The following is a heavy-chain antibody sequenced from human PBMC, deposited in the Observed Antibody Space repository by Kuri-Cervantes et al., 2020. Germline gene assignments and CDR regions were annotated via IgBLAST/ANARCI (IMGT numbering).Heavy chain of an antibody. V-gene: IGHV3-30*19. CDR1: GFTFSSYG. Sequence: GGSLRLSCAASGFTFSSYGMHWVRQAPGKGLEWVAVISYDGSNKYYADSVKGRFTISRDNSKNTLYLQMNSLRAEDTAVYYCARDRSEKRWGNYYYYGMDVWGQGTTVTGYS. CDR2: ISYDGSNK. D-gene: IGHD4-23*01. J-gene: IGHJ6*02. CDR3: ARDRSEKRWGNYYYYGMDV.